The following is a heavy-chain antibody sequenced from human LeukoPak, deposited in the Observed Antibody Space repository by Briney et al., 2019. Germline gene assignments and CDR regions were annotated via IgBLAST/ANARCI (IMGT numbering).Heavy chain of an antibody. CDR3: AKVGGYCSSTSCFKGFFDY. D-gene: IGHD2-2*03. CDR2: INEHGSEK. J-gene: IGHJ4*02. V-gene: IGHV3-7*03. Sequence: GGSLRLSCVASEFMFYDYWMSWVRQAPGKGLEWVAKINEHGSEKNYADSVKGRFAISRDNAKNSVYLQMNTLRAEDTAVYYCAKVGGYCSSTSCFKGFFDYWGQGTLVTVSS. CDR1: EFMFYDYW.